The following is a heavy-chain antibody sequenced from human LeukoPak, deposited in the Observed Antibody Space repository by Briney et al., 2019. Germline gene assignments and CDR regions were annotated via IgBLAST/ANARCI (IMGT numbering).Heavy chain of an antibody. D-gene: IGHD3-10*01. J-gene: IGHJ3*02. CDR1: GFTFDDYA. CDR3: AKDRFGMVRGVTDAFDI. Sequence: GRSLRLSCAASGFTFDDYAMHWVRQAPGKGLEWVSGISWNSGSIGYADSVKGRFTISRDNAKNSLYLQMNSLRAEDTALYYCAKDRFGMVRGVTDAFDIWGQGTMVTVSS. V-gene: IGHV3-9*01. CDR2: ISWNSGSI.